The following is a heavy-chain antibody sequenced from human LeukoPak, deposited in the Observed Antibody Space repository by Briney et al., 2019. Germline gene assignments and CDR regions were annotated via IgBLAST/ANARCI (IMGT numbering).Heavy chain of an antibody. CDR3: ATWGRAAVAGTDHYYYMDV. D-gene: IGHD6-19*01. Sequence: SETLSLTCTVSTGSISRFYWSWIRQPAGKGLEWIGRIYTSGSINYNPSLKSRVTMSVDTSRNQFSLKLSSVTAADTAVYYCATWGRAAVAGTDHYYYMDVWGKGTTVTISS. J-gene: IGHJ6*03. CDR2: IYTSGSI. V-gene: IGHV4-4*07. CDR1: TGSISRFY.